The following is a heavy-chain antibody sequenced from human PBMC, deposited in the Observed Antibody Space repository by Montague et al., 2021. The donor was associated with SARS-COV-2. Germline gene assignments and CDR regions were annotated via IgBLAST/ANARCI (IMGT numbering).Heavy chain of an antibody. V-gene: IGHV4-39*07. CDR3: ARDKAEYIVVVPAVPLAYGIDV. CDR1: GGSISSSSYY. CDR2: IYYSGST. D-gene: IGHD2-2*01. Sequence: SETLSLTCTVSGGSISSSSYYWGWIRQPPGKGLEWIGSIYYSGSTYYNPSLKSRVTISVDTSKNQFSLKLSSVTAADTAVYYCARDKAEYIVVVPAVPLAYGIDVWGQGTTVTDSS. J-gene: IGHJ6*02.